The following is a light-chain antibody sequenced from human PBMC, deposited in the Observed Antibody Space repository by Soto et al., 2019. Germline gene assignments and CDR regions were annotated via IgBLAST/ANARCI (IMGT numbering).Light chain of an antibody. CDR3: LLYYGGAGL. CDR1: TGEVSSGNF. Sequence: QAVVTQEPSLTVSPGGTVTLTCASSTGEVSSGNFPNWFQQKPGQAPRALTYSTDSKYSWTPARFSGSLVRGKAALTLSGVQPEDEADYYCLLYYGGAGLFGTGTKGTVL. V-gene: IGLV7-43*01. CDR2: STD. J-gene: IGLJ1*01.